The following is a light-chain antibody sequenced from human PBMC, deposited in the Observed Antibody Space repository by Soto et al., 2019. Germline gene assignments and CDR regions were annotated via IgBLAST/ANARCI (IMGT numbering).Light chain of an antibody. Sequence: EIVMTQSPATLYVSPGGRATLSCRASQSVSSNLAWYQQKPGQAPRLLIYDASTRATGIPARFSGSGSGTEFTLTISSLQSEDFAVYYCQQYNNWPLTFGGGTKVDIK. J-gene: IGKJ4*01. CDR2: DAS. CDR3: QQYNNWPLT. CDR1: QSVSSN. V-gene: IGKV3-15*01.